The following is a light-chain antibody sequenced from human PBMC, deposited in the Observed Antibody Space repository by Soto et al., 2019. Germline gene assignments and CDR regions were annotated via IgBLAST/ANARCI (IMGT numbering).Light chain of an antibody. CDR3: AAWDDSLSGPV. J-gene: IGLJ3*02. CDR2: TND. Sequence: QSVLTQPPSASGTPGQRVTISCSGSGSNIGSNTVNWYQQLPGTAPKLLIYTNDQRPSGVPDRFSGSKSDTSASLAISGLQSEDEADYHCAAWDDSLSGPVFGGGTKVTVL. V-gene: IGLV1-44*01. CDR1: GSNIGSNT.